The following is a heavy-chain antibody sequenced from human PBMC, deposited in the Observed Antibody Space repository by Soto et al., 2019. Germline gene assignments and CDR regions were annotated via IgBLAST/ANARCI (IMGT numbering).Heavy chain of an antibody. Sequence: GGSLRLSCAASGLTFSSYAMHWVRQAPGKGLEWVAVISYDGSNKYYADSVKGRFTISRDNSKNTLYLQMNSLRAEDTAVYYYASLLVVVTGGSDYWGTGTLVTVPS. D-gene: IGHD2-21*02. CDR3: ASLLVVVTGGSDY. J-gene: IGHJ4*02. V-gene: IGHV3-30-3*01. CDR2: ISYDGSNK. CDR1: GLTFSSYA.